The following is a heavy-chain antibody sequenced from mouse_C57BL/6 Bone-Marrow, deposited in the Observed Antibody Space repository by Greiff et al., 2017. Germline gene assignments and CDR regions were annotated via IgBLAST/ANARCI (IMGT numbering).Heavy chain of an antibody. Sequence: QVQLQQPGAELVMPGASVKLSCKASGYTFTSYWMHWVKQRPGQGLEWIGEIDPSDSYTNYNQKFKGKSTLTVDKSSSTAYMQLSSLTSEDSAVNYCAREAMDYWGQGTSVTVSS. CDR2: IDPSDSYT. V-gene: IGHV1-69*01. CDR3: AREAMDY. J-gene: IGHJ4*01. CDR1: GYTFTSYW.